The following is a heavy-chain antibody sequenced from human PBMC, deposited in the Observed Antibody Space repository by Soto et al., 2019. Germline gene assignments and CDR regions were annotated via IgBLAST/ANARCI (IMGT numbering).Heavy chain of an antibody. V-gene: IGHV1-18*01. D-gene: IGHD2-21*01. CDR2: IIAYNGNT. Sequence: ASVKVSCKASGYTFTSYGFSWVRQAPGQVLEWLGWIIAYNGNTNYAQKLQGRVTITTDTSTTTAYMELRSLRSDDTAMYYCARDGPTIVAKDALEIWGQGTMVTVSS. CDR3: ARDGPTIVAKDALEI. J-gene: IGHJ3*02. CDR1: GYTFTSYG.